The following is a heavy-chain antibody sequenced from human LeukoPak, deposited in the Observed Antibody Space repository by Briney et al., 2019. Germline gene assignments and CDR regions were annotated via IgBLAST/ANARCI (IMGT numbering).Heavy chain of an antibody. J-gene: IGHJ4*02. Sequence: SETLSLTCAVYGGSFSGYYWSWIRQPPGKGLEWIGEINHSGSTNYNPSLKSRVTMSVDTSKNQFSLKLSSVTAADTAVYYCATGDYDFWSGYYTGIGYWGQGTLVTVSS. CDR1: GGSFSGYY. D-gene: IGHD3-3*01. CDR3: ATGDYDFWSGYYTGIGY. CDR2: INHSGST. V-gene: IGHV4-34*01.